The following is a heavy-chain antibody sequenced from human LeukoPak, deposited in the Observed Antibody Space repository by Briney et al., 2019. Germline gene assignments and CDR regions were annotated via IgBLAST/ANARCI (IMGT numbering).Heavy chain of an antibody. V-gene: IGHV3-7*01. CDR2: IRQDGSEK. CDR1: GFTFNNYW. CDR3: AVYWGS. Sequence: PGGSRRLSCAASGFTFNNYWMSWVRQAPGKGLEWVANIRQDGSEKYYVDSVKGRFTISRDNAKNSLYLQMNSLRAEDTAVYFCAVYWGSWGQGTLVTVSS. D-gene: IGHD3-16*01. J-gene: IGHJ5*02.